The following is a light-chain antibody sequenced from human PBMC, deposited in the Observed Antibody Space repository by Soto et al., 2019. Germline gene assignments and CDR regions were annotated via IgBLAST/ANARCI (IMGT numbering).Light chain of an antibody. CDR1: QSISSN. CDR3: QQYSDWPPWT. CDR2: GAS. J-gene: IGKJ1*01. Sequence: EIVLTQSPGTLSLSPGERATLSCRASQSISSNLAWYQQKPGQAPRLLIYGASTRAAGIPERFRGSGSGTEFTLTINSLQSDDFAVYYCQQYSDWPPWTFGQGTKVDIK. V-gene: IGKV3-15*01.